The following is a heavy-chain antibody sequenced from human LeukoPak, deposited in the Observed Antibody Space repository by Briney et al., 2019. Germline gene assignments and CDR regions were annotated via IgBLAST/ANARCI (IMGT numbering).Heavy chain of an antibody. CDR3: AKARIAAAGTGAFDV. CDR1: GFTLSSYG. D-gene: IGHD6-13*01. J-gene: IGHJ3*01. Sequence: RGSLRLSCAASGFTLSSYGMTWVRQAPGKGLEWVSAFSASDGSAQYAESVRGRFTISRDNSENTLYLQMDSLRAEDTAVYYCAKARIAAAGTGAFDVWGQGTTVTVSS. V-gene: IGHV3-23*01. CDR2: FSASDGSA.